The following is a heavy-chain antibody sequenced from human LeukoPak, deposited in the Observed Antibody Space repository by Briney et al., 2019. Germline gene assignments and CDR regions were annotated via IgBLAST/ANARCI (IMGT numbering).Heavy chain of an antibody. CDR2: ISYDGSNK. J-gene: IGHJ4*02. CDR1: GFTFSSYA. D-gene: IGHD3-22*01. Sequence: GGSLRLSCAASGFTFSSYAMHWVRQAPGKGLEWVAVISYDGSNKYYADSVKGRFTISRDNSKNTLYLQMNSLRAEDTAVYYCARDLFRYYYDSSGYPLWGQGTLVTVSS. CDR3: ARDLFRYYYDSSGYPL. V-gene: IGHV3-30*04.